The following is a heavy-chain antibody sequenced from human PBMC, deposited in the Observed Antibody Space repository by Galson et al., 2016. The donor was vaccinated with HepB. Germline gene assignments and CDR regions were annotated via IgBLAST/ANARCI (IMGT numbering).Heavy chain of an antibody. CDR1: GFTFSDYW. J-gene: IGHJ4*02. CDR2: IKGDGSEK. D-gene: IGHD3-10*01. V-gene: IGHV3-7*03. CDR3: RASSGWTLEH. Sequence: SLRLSCATSGFTFSDYWMSWVRQAPGKGLEWVANIKGDGSEKNYAESVKGRFDISTDNARKSLPLQMNSLGVEDTALYYCRASSGWTLEHWGQGSLVTVST.